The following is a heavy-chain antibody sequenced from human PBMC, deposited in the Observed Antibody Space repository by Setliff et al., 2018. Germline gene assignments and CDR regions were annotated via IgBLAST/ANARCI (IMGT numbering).Heavy chain of an antibody. D-gene: IGHD3-22*01. J-gene: IGHJ3*02. V-gene: IGHV3-30-3*01. CDR3: ARPITMIVVVYDAFDI. CDR1: GFTFSSYA. CDR2: ISYDGSNK. Sequence: GGSLRLSCAASGFTFSSYAMHWVRQAPGKGLEWVAVISYDGSNKYYADSVKGRFTISRDNSKNTLYLQMNSLRAEDTAVYYCARPITMIVVVYDAFDIWGQGTMVTVSS.